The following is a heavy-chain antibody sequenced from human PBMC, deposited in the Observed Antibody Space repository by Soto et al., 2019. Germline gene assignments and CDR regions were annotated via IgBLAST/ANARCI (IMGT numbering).Heavy chain of an antibody. CDR2: IYYSGST. CDR1: GGSISSSSYY. J-gene: IGHJ6*02. CDR3: ARPTYYYDSSGYRSYYGMDV. Sequence: SETLSLTCTVSGGSISSSSYYWGWIRQPPGKGLEWIGSIYYSGSTYYNPSLKSRVTISVDTSKNQFSLKLSSVTAADTAVYYCARPTYYYDSSGYRSYYGMDVWGQGTTVT. V-gene: IGHV4-39*01. D-gene: IGHD3-22*01.